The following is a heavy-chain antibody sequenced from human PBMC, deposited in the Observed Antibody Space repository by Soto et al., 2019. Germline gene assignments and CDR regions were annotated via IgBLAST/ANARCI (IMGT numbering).Heavy chain of an antibody. D-gene: IGHD2-2*02. Sequence: ASVKVSCKTSGYTFTSYAMHWVRQAPGQRLEWMGWINAGNGNTKYSQKFQGRVTITRDTSASTAYMELSSLRSEDTAVYYCARHIYCSSTSCYRGWDWFDPSGQGTLVTVSS. J-gene: IGHJ5*02. CDR1: GYTFTSYA. CDR2: INAGNGNT. CDR3: ARHIYCSSTSCYRGWDWFDP. V-gene: IGHV1-3*01.